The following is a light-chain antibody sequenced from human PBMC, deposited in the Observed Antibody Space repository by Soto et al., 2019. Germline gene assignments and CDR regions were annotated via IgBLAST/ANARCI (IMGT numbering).Light chain of an antibody. Sequence: QSVLTQAPSVSGIPGQSVTISCSGSDSNIGSNTVNWYQQLPGMAPKLLIYINYKRPSGVPDRFSASKSDTSASLAISGLQSEDEAHYYCAVWEDTLDAWVFGGGT. CDR2: INY. CDR3: AVWEDTLDAWV. CDR1: DSNIGSNT. V-gene: IGLV1-44*01. J-gene: IGLJ3*02.